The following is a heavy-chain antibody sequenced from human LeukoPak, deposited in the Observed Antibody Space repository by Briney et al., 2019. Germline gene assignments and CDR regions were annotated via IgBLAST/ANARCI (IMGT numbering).Heavy chain of an antibody. CDR1: GFSFSSCS. CDR3: ARLTVKVEGYDY. Sequence: GGSLRLSCAASGFSFSSCSLNWVRQAPGKGLEWVSCISSSSSTIYYADSVKGRFTISRDNAKNSLYLQMNSLRAEDTAVYYCARLTVKVEGYDYWGQGTLVTVSS. V-gene: IGHV3-48*01. CDR2: ISSSSSTI. D-gene: IGHD4-17*01. J-gene: IGHJ4*02.